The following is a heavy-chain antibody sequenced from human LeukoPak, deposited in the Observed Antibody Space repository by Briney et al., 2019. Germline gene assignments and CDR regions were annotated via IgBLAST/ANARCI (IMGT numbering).Heavy chain of an antibody. CDR3: AKDHGQGYCSGGSCYPLGWFDP. D-gene: IGHD2-15*01. J-gene: IGHJ5*02. Sequence: PGGSLRLSCAASGFTFSSNHVTWVRQAPGKGLEWVSVLYSGDNTYYADSVKGRFTISRDNSKNTLYLQMNSLRAEDTAVYYCAKDHGQGYCSGGSCYPLGWFDPWGQGTLVTVSS. V-gene: IGHV3-53*05. CDR2: LYSGDNT. CDR1: GFTFSSNH.